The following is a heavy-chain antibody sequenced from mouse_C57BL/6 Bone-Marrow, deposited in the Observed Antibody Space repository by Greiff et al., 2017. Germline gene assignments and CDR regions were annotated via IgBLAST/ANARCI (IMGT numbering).Heavy chain of an antibody. D-gene: IGHD1-2*01. J-gene: IGHJ4*01. CDR1: GYTFTNYW. CDR3: ARFRTTAPLRAMDY. CDR2: IYPGGGYT. V-gene: IGHV1-63*01. Sequence: QVHVKQSGAELVRPGTSVKMSCKASGYTFTNYWIGWAKQRPGHGLEWIGDIYPGGGYTNYNEKFKGKATLTADKSSSTAYMQFSSLTSEDSAIYYCARFRTTAPLRAMDYWGQGTSVTVSS.